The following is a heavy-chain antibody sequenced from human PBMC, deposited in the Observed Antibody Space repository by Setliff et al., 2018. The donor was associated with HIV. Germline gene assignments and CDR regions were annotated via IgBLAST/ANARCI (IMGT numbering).Heavy chain of an antibody. Sequence: SETLSLTCTVSGGSISTYYWNWIRQPPGKGLEWIGYIYSSGSTNYNPSLKSRVTISVDTSKNQLSLKLSSVTAADTAVYYCARLFIPNYFDPWGQGTLVTVSS. D-gene: IGHD2-21*01. CDR2: IYSSGST. V-gene: IGHV4-59*08. CDR1: GGSISTYY. J-gene: IGHJ5*02. CDR3: ARLFIPNYFDP.